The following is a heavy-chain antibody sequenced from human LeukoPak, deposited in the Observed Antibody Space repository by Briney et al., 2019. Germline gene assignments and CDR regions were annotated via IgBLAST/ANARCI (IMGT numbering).Heavy chain of an antibody. CDR1: GGSISSSSYY. CDR2: IYYSGST. V-gene: IGHV4-39*06. Sequence: SETLSLTCTVSGGSISSSSYYWGWIRQPPGKGLEWIGSIYYSGSTKYNPSLKSRVTISVDTSKNQFPLKLSSVTAADTAVYYCARGVLTRISNYFDYWGQGTLVTVSS. D-gene: IGHD2/OR15-2a*01. J-gene: IGHJ4*02. CDR3: ARGVLTRISNYFDY.